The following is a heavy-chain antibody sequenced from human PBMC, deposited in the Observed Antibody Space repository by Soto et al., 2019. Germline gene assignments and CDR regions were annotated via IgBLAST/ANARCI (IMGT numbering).Heavy chain of an antibody. CDR1: GFTFRSYA. J-gene: IGHJ3*02. Sequence: GGSLRLSCAVSGFTFRSYAMSWVRQAPGKGPEWVSVISAGGSNTYYAESVKGRFTISRDNSKNTLYLQMNSLRDEDTAVYYCAKKGPPRDAFDIWGQGSMVTVSS. CDR3: AKKGPPRDAFDI. V-gene: IGHV3-23*01. CDR2: ISAGGSNT.